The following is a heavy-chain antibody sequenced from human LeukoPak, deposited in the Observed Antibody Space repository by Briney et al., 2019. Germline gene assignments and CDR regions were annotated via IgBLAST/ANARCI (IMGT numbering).Heavy chain of an antibody. D-gene: IGHD6-13*01. V-gene: IGHV4-38-2*01. CDR1: GYSISSGYY. CDR2: IYQSGST. J-gene: IGHJ6*03. Sequence: SETLSPTCAVSGYSISSGYYWGWIRQPPGKGLEWIGSIYQSGSTYYNPSLKSRVTISVDTSKNQFSLKLNSVTAADTAVYYCARVYSNYYMDVWGIGTTVTVSS. CDR3: ARVYSNYYMDV.